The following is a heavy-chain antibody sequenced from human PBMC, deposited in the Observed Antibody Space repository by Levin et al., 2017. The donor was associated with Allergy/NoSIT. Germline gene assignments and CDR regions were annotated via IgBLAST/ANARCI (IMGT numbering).Heavy chain of an antibody. Sequence: SETLSLTCTVSGGSVSSGSYYWSWIRQPPGKGLEWIGYIYYSGSTNYNPSLKSRVTISVDTSKNQFSLKLSSVTAADTAVYYCARHYGDQGGPFDYWGQGTLVTVSS. CDR1: GGSVSSGSYY. J-gene: IGHJ4*02. CDR2: IYYSGST. D-gene: IGHD4-17*01. V-gene: IGHV4-61*01. CDR3: ARHYGDQGGPFDY.